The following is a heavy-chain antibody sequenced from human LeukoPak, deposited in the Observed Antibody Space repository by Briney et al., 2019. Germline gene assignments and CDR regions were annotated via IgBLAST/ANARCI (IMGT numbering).Heavy chain of an antibody. Sequence: TSETLSLTCTVSGGSISSYYWSWIRQPPGKGLEWIGYIYYSGSTNYNPSLKSRVTISVDTSKNQFSLKLSSVTAADTAVYYCARAGGQWLDNWFDPWGQGTLVTVSS. J-gene: IGHJ5*02. V-gene: IGHV4-59*08. D-gene: IGHD6-19*01. CDR2: IYYSGST. CDR3: ARAGGQWLDNWFDP. CDR1: GGSISSYY.